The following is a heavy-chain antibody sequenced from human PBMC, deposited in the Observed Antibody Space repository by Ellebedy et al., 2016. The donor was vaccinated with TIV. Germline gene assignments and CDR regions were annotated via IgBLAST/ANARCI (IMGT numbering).Heavy chain of an antibody. CDR2: ISYDASKE. D-gene: IGHD6-19*01. V-gene: IGHV3-30*04. CDR3: AKGGGSGWYMYPIDY. Sequence: PGGSLRLSCAASEFNHAFHLVRQAPGKGLEGVAVISYDASKEDYADSVKGRFTISRDNSKNTLYLQMNSLRVEDAAVYYCAKGGGSGWYMYPIDYWGHGTLVTVSS. J-gene: IGHJ4*01. CDR1: EFNHA.